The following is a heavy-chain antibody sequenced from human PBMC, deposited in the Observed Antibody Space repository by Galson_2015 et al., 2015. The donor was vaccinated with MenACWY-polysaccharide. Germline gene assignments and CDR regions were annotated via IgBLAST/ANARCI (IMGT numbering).Heavy chain of an antibody. D-gene: IGHD2-2*01. CDR3: ARDYCTRTTCSGMDV. V-gene: IGHV3-30-3*01. CDR2: ISYDATNK. CDR1: GFTFSSFA. Sequence: LRLSCAASGFTFSSFAMHWVRQALGKGLDWVAVISYDATNKFYADSVKGRFTVSRDNSAKTVHLEMNSLRAEDTATYYCARDYCTRTTCSGMDVWGQGTAVTVSS. J-gene: IGHJ6*01.